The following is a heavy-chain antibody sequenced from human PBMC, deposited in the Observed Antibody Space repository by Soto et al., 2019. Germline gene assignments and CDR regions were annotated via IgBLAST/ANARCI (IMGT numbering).Heavy chain of an antibody. Sequence: QVHLDQSGAEVKKPGSSVKVSCNASADTFNSYGINWVRQAPGQGLEWLGGIIPLSGTPKYAQKFQGRVRITADESTPMGYLGLISLGSEDAAIYYCARDRTPRYSYAIDVWGQGARVAVSS. V-gene: IGHV1-69*01. CDR1: ADTFNSYG. CDR2: IIPLSGTP. CDR3: ARDRTPRYSYAIDV. J-gene: IGHJ6*01.